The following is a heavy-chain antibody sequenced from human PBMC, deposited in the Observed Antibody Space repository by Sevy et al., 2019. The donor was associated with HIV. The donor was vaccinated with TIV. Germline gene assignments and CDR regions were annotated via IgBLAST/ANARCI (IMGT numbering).Heavy chain of an antibody. V-gene: IGHV3-23*01. J-gene: IGHJ4*02. CDR2: ISPNGGST. D-gene: IGHD2-21*01. Sequence: GRSLRLSCAASGLSFNTYVMSWVRQAPGKGLQWVSTISPNGGSTYYADSVKGRFTISRDNSRNTVILQVNSLRAEDTAVYYCAKESLDGYYWGQGTLVTVSS. CDR3: AKESLDGYY. CDR1: GLSFNTYV.